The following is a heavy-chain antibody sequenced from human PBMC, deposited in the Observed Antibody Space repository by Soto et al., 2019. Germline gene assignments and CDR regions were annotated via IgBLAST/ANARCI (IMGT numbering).Heavy chain of an antibody. CDR3: ARIQFYWLRGNTRDYYFYY. D-gene: IGHD2-15*01. J-gene: IGHJ4*02. CDR2: IFSNDEK. Sequence: QVTLKESGPVLVKPTETLTLTCTVSGFSLSNARMGVSWIRHPPGNALEWLAHIFSNDEKSYSTSMKSRLTISKDTSKIQVVLTMTNMDPVDTATYYCARIQFYWLRGNTRDYYFYYWGQGILVTVSS. CDR1: GFSLSNARMG. V-gene: IGHV2-26*01.